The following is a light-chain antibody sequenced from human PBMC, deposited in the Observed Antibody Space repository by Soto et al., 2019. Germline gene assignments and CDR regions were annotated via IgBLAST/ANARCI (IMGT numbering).Light chain of an antibody. V-gene: IGKV1-5*03. Sequence: DIQMTQSPSSLSASVGDRVTITCRASESLNSWLACYQQKQGRAPNLLIYKASSLQRGVPSLFSGSGSGTEFTLTISSLQPDCFATYYFQLYKSFWTFGQGTNV. CDR3: QLYKSFWT. CDR1: ESLNSW. J-gene: IGKJ1*01. CDR2: KAS.